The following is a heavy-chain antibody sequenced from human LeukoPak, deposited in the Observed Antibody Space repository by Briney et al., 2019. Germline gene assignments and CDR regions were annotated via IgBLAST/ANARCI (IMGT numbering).Heavy chain of an antibody. CDR3: AREPDSSGFLLIGAFDI. Sequence: SVKVSCKASGGTFSSYAISWVRQAPGQGLEWMGGIIPIFGTANYAQKFQGRVTITADKSTSTAYMELSSLRSEDTAVYYCAREPDSSGFLLIGAFDIWGQGTMVTVSS. D-gene: IGHD3-22*01. CDR1: GGTFSSYA. V-gene: IGHV1-69*06. CDR2: IIPIFGTA. J-gene: IGHJ3*02.